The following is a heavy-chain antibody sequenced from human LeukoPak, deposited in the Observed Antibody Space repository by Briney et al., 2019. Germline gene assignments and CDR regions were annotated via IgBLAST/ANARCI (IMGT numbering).Heavy chain of an antibody. CDR3: ARGSIAAAGTGDY. V-gene: IGHV4-59*08. D-gene: IGHD6-13*01. J-gene: IGHJ4*02. CDR2: MSYSGST. CDR1: DGSISSSY. Sequence: SETLSLTCTVSDGSISSSYWSWIRQPPGKGLEWIAYMSYSGSTNYNPSLKSRVTISVDTSKNQFSLKLSSVTAADTAVYYCARGSIAAAGTGDYWGQGTLVTVSS.